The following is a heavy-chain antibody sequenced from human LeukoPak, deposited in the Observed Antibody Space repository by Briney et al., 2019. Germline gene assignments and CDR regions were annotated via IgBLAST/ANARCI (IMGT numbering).Heavy chain of an antibody. D-gene: IGHD5/OR15-5a*01. CDR1: GGSISTYY. V-gene: IGHV4-4*09. J-gene: IGHJ4*02. Sequence: KPSETLSLTCTVSGGSISTYYWTWIRQAPGKGLEWIGYIYAGGKTRSSPSLVSRVSISVDTYKNQFSLKLTSVTAADTAAYYCGRGVLGFWISFDFWGQGALVSVSS. CDR2: IYAGGKT. CDR3: GRGVLGFWISFDF.